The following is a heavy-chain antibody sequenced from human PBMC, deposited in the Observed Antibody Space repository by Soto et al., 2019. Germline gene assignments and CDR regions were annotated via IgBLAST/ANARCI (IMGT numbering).Heavy chain of an antibody. V-gene: IGHV4-61*01. D-gene: IGHD2-21*02. Sequence: SETLSLTCTVSGGSVSSGSYYWSWIRQPPGKGLEWIGYIYYSGSTNYNPSLKSRVTISVDTSKNQFSLKLSSVTAADTAVYYCARVVTAKFDYWGQGTLVTVSS. CDR2: IYYSGST. CDR3: ARVVTAKFDY. J-gene: IGHJ4*02. CDR1: GGSVSSGSYY.